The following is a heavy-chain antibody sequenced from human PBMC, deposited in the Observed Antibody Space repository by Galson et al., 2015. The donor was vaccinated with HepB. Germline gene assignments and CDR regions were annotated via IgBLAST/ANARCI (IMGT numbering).Heavy chain of an antibody. CDR1: GFTFSSHG. D-gene: IGHD3-10*01. CDR3: AKGWFGEKLFDP. CDR2: ISNSGDRT. Sequence: SLRLSCAVSGFTFSSHGMSWVRQAPGKGPEWVSSISNSGDRTYSADSVKGRFRISRDNSKNTLYLEMNRLRVEDTAVYSCAKGWFGEKLFDPWGQGTLVTVSS. J-gene: IGHJ5*02. V-gene: IGHV3-23*01.